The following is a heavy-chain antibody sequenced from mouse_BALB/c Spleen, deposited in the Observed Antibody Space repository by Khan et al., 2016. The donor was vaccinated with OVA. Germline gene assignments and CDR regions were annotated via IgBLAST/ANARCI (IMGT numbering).Heavy chain of an antibody. CDR1: GYSITSDYA. D-gene: IGHD2-3*01. V-gene: IGHV3-2*02. J-gene: IGHJ4*01. CDR3: ARDGSRYNYAMDY. CDR2: ISYSGST. Sequence: DVQLQESGPGLVKPSQSLSLTCTVTGYSITSDYAWNWIRQFPGNKLEWMGYISYSGSTNYNPALKSRISITRDTSKNPLFLQLNSVTTEDTATXYCARDGSRYNYAMDYWGQGTSVTVSS.